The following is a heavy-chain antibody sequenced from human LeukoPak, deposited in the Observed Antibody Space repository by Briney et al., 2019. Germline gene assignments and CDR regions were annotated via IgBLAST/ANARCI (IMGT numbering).Heavy chain of an antibody. D-gene: IGHD6-13*01. J-gene: IGHJ5*02. CDR2: ISAYNGNT. Sequence: ASVKVSCKASGYTFTSYGISWVRQAPGQGLEWMGWISAYNGNTNYAQKLQGRVTMTTDTSTSTAYMELRSLRSDDTAVYYCARDGAAAGRGGWFDPWGQGTLVTVSS. CDR3: ARDGAAAGRGGWFDP. V-gene: IGHV1-18*01. CDR1: GYTFTSYG.